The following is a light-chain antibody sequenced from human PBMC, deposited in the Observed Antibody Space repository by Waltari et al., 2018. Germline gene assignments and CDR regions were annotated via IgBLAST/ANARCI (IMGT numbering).Light chain of an antibody. CDR2: AAS. V-gene: IGKV1-NL1*01. J-gene: IGKJ4*01. CDR1: QAISTS. Sequence: DIQMTQSPSSLSASVGNTVTITCRATQAISTSLAWYQQKPGKAPKLLLYAASTLDSGVPSRFSGSGSETEFTLTISSLQSEDFATYYCQQYSSFPPLTFGGGTKVEIK. CDR3: QQYSSFPPLT.